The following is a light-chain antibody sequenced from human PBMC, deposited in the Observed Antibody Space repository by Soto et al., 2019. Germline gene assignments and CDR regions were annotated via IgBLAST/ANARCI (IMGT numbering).Light chain of an antibody. CDR1: RSNIGRST. J-gene: IGLJ3*02. V-gene: IGLV1-44*01. CDR2: STN. CDR3: AAWDDTLSVWV. Sequence: QSVLTQPPSTSGTPGQRVTISCSGSRSNIGRSTVNWYQQLPGTAPKFLVYSTNQRPSGVPDRFSGSKSGTSASLAISGLQSEYEADYYCAAWDDTLSVWVFVGGTKVTVL.